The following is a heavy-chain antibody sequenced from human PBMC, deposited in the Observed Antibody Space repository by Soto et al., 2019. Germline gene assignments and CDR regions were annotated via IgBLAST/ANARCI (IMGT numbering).Heavy chain of an antibody. V-gene: IGHV1-69*13. D-gene: IGHD6-13*01. Sequence: GASVKVSCKASGGTFSSYAISWVRQAPGQGLEWMGGIIPIFGTANYAQKFQGRVTITADESTSTAYMELSSLRSEDTAVYYCARAHSPLLYSSSQQVWFDPWGQGTLVTVSS. J-gene: IGHJ5*02. CDR1: GGTFSSYA. CDR3: ARAHSPLLYSSSQQVWFDP. CDR2: IIPIFGTA.